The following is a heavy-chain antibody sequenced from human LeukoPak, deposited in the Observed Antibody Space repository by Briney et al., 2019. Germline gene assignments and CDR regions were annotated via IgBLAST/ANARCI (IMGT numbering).Heavy chain of an antibody. J-gene: IGHJ4*02. D-gene: IGHD6-19*01. V-gene: IGHV3-7*01. CDR3: ALSSAGDY. CDR1: GFIFSSYW. CDR2: IKQDGSEK. Sequence: GRSLRLSCAASGFIFSSYWMSWVRQAPGKGLEWVANIKQDGSEKYYVDSVKGRFTISRDNAKNSLYLQMNSLRVEDTAVYYCALSSAGDYWGQGTLVTVSS.